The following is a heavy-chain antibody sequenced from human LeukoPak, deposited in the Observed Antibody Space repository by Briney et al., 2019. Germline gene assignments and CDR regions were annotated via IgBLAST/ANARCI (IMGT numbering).Heavy chain of an antibody. CDR1: GFTFSSYG. CDR2: ISSSGSTI. CDR3: VRDVLYYYGAERLFWFDP. J-gene: IGHJ5*02. D-gene: IGHD3-10*01. V-gene: IGHV3-48*03. Sequence: GGSLRLSCAASGFTFSSYGMNWVRQAPGKGLEWVSYISSSGSTIYYADSVKGRFTISRDNAKNSMYLLMNSLRVEDTAVYYCVRDVLYYYGAERLFWFDPWGQRTLVTVSS.